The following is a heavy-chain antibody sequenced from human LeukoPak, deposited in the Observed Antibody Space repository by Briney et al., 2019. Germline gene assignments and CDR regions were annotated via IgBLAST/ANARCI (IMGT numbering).Heavy chain of an antibody. CDR1: GYTFTGYY. Sequence: ASVKVSCKASGYTFTGYYMHWVRQAPGQGLEWMGWINPNSGGTNYAQKFQGRVTMTRDTSISTAYMELSRLRSDDTAVYYCARDYYDILTGKEYWGQGTLVTVSS. CDR2: INPNSGGT. V-gene: IGHV1-2*02. CDR3: ARDYYDILTGKEY. J-gene: IGHJ4*02. D-gene: IGHD3-9*01.